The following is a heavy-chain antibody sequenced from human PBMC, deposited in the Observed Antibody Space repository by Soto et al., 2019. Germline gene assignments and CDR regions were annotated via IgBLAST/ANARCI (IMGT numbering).Heavy chain of an antibody. CDR1: GFTFSGSA. CDR3: TRSCGWSAKDV. CDR2: IRSKANSYAT. J-gene: IGHJ6*02. Sequence: EVQLVESGGGLVQPGGSLKLSCAASGFTFSGSAMHWVRQASGKGLEWVGRIRSKANSYATAYAASVKGRFTISRDDSKNTAYLQMNSLKTEDTAVYYCTRSCGWSAKDVWGQGTTVTVSS. V-gene: IGHV3-73*02. D-gene: IGHD6-19*01.